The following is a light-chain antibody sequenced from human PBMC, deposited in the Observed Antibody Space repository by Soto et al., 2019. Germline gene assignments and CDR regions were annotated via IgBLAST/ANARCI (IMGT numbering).Light chain of an antibody. Sequence: EVVMTQSPATLSVSPGEGATPSCRASQSVSSKLAWYQQKPGQAPRLLIYGPSTRATGIPARLSGSESGTEVALTISSRQSEDFAFYYCRRYDNWPFTFGPGTKVDIK. J-gene: IGKJ3*01. CDR2: GPS. V-gene: IGKV3-15*01. CDR3: RRYDNWPFT. CDR1: QSVSSK.